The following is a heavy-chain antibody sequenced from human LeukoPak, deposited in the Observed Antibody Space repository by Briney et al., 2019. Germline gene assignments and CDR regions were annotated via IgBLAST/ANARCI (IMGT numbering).Heavy chain of an antibody. V-gene: IGHV1-69*13. CDR3: ARRLTGEGYYYYYMDV. CDR1: GGTFSSYA. J-gene: IGHJ6*03. D-gene: IGHD3-10*01. Sequence: ASVKVSCKASGGTFSSYAIRWVRQAPGQGLEWMGGIIPIFGTANYAQKFQGRVTITADESTSTAYMELSSLRSEDTAVYYCARRLTGEGYYYYYMDVWGKGTTVTVSS. CDR2: IIPIFGTA.